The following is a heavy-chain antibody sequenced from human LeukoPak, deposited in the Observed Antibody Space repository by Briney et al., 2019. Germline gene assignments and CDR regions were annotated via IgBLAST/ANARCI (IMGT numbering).Heavy chain of an antibody. J-gene: IGHJ4*02. CDR2: IKQDGSEK. D-gene: IGHD1-26*01. Sequence: GGSLRLSCAASGFTFSNYWMSWVRQAPGKGLEWVANIKQDGSEKYYVDSVKGRFTISRDNAKNSLYVQMNSLRAEDTAVYYCARLRGLYSDTNRYQTALDCWGQGTLVTVSS. CDR1: GFTFSNYW. CDR3: ARLRGLYSDTNRYQTALDC. V-gene: IGHV3-7*01.